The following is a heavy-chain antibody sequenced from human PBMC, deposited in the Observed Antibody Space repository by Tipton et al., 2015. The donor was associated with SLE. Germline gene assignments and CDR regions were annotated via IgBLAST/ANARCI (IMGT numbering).Heavy chain of an antibody. D-gene: IGHD2-21*02. CDR3: ARGGLTYGYYYYMDV. CDR1: GGSISNYY. CDR2: VYYTGST. V-gene: IGHV4-59*04. Sequence: TLSLTCTVSGGSISNYYWSWIRQSPGKGLEWIGSVYYTGSTYYNPSLESRVTVSVDTSKNQFSLKLSSVTAADTAVYYCARGGLTYGYYYYMDVWGKGTTVTVSS. J-gene: IGHJ6*03.